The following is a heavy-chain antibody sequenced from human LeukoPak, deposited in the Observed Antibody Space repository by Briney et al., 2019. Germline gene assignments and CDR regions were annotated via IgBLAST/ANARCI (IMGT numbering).Heavy chain of an antibody. D-gene: IGHD6-19*01. CDR1: GGSISSYY. V-gene: IGHV4-39*01. J-gene: IGHJ1*01. CDR2: IYYIGST. Sequence: PSETLSLTCTVSGGSISSYYWGWIRQPPGKGLEWIGSIYYIGSTYYNPSLKSRVTISVDTSKNQFSLKLSSVTAADTAVYYCARHALSSGPPEYFQHWGQGTLVTVSS. CDR3: ARHALSSGPPEYFQH.